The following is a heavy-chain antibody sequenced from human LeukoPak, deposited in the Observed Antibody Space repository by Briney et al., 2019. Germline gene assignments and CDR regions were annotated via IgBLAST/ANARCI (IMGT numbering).Heavy chain of an antibody. CDR2: IYYSGST. J-gene: IGHJ4*02. Sequence: KPSETLSLTCTVSGGSISSYYWSWIRQPPGKGLEWIGYIYYSGSTNYNPSLKSRVTISVDTSKNQFSLKLSSLTAADTAVYYCARHPPYYYDSSGYYYSEYYFDYWGQGTLVTVSS. D-gene: IGHD3-22*01. V-gene: IGHV4-59*08. CDR1: GGSISSYY. CDR3: ARHPPYYYDSSGYYYSEYYFDY.